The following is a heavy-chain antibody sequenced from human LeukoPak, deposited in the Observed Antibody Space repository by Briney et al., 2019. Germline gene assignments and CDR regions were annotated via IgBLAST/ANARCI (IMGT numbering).Heavy chain of an antibody. CDR2: ITGRGGNT. D-gene: IGHD6-25*01. V-gene: IGHV3-23*01. CDR3: ARNRAAFDS. J-gene: IGHJ4*02. Sequence: GGSLRLSCAASGFTFSSFPMSWVRQAPGKGLQWVSGITGRGGNTYYADSVEGRFTISRDNSKNTLSLQMDSLRAEDTAIYYCARNRAAFDSWGQGTLGTVSS. CDR1: GFTFSSFP.